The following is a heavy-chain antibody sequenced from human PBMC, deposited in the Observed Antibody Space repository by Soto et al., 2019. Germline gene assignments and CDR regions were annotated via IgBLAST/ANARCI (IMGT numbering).Heavy chain of an antibody. CDR3: ARHHMAATDMYFDY. J-gene: IGHJ4*02. CDR2: IYDSEST. Sequence: QVQLQESGPGLVKPSQTLTLTCTVSGASISSGGCYWSWIRQHPGKGLEWIGYIYDSESTYYNPSLKSRVTISVDMSKNQFSLKLSSVTATDTAVYYCARHHMAATDMYFDYWGQGTLVTASS. D-gene: IGHD6-19*01. V-gene: IGHV4-31*03. CDR1: GASISSGGCY.